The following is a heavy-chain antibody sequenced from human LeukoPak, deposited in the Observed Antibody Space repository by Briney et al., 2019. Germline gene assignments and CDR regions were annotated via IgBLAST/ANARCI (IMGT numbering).Heavy chain of an antibody. D-gene: IGHD5-24*01. CDR3: SRVDENGYNFA. CDR2: ISGGSSYI. J-gene: IGHJ5*02. V-gene: IGHV3-21*01. CDR1: GFSFSSYS. Sequence: GGSLRLSCAASGFSFSSYSMNCVRQAPGKGLEWVSSISGGSSYIYYADSVKGRFTISRDNAKNSLFLQMNSLRAEDTAVYYCSRVDENGYNFAWGQGTLVTVSS.